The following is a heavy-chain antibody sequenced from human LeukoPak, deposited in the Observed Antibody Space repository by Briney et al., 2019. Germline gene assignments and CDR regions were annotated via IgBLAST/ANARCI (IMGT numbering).Heavy chain of an antibody. CDR3: AKIEGSSSYYFGY. D-gene: IGHD6-6*01. CDR1: GFTFSTYA. J-gene: IGHJ4*02. V-gene: IGHV3-30*18. Sequence: PGGSLRLSCAASGFTFSTYAMHWVRQAPGKGLEWVAIISYDGGSTSYADSVKGRFTISRDNSKNTLYLQMSSLRTEDTAVYYCAKIEGSSSYYFGYWGQGTLVTVSS. CDR2: ISYDGGST.